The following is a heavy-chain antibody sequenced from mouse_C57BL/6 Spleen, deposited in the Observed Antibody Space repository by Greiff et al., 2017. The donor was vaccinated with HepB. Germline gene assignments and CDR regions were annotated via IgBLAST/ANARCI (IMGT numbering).Heavy chain of an antibody. J-gene: IGHJ4*01. CDR3: AREPGIYSAMDY. CDR2: ISSGSSTI. Sequence: DVHLVESGGGLVKPGGSLKLSCAASGFTFSDYGMHWVRQAPEKGLEWVAYISSGSSTIYYADTVKGRFTISRDNAKNTLFLQMTSLRSEDTAMYYCAREPGIYSAMDYWGQGTSVTVSS. CDR1: GFTFSDYG. V-gene: IGHV5-17*01. D-gene: IGHD1-1*01.